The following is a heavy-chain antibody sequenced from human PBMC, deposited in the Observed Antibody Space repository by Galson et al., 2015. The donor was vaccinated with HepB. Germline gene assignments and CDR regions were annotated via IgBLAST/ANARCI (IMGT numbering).Heavy chain of an antibody. D-gene: IGHD2-15*01. J-gene: IGHJ2*01. CDR2: MSFDGSNK. Sequence: SLRLSCAASGFTFSNYAIHWVRQAPGKGLEWVAVMSFDGSNKYYADSVKGRFIISRDNSKNTLYVQMNSLRVEDTAVYYCARVGLLGGHCSGYSCYTNWYFDPWGRDTVVTVSS. CDR1: GFTFSNYA. CDR3: ARVGLLGGHCSGYSCYTNWYFDP. V-gene: IGHV3-30*04.